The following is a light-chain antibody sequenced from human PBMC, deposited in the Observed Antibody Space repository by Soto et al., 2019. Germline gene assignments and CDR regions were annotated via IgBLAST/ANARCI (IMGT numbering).Light chain of an antibody. CDR2: DVT. Sequence: QSALTQPRSVSGSPGQSVSISCTGTSSDVGGYNYVSWYQHHPGKAPTVMIYDVTKRPSGVPDRFSGSKSGSTASLTISGLQADDEADFYCSSYAGGGIYVFGTGTKLTVL. CDR1: SSDVGGYNY. CDR3: SSYAGGGIYV. J-gene: IGLJ1*01. V-gene: IGLV2-11*01.